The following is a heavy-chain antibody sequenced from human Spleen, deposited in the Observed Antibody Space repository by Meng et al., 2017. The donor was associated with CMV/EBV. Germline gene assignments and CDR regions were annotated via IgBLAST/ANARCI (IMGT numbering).Heavy chain of an antibody. CDR2: INPNSGAT. CDR3: ARRGGRLAAAGTAGFDS. CDR1: DTFSTYA. J-gene: IGHJ5*01. Sequence: DTFSTYAISWVRQAPGQGLEWMGWINPNSGATDYSQKFQGRVTMTRDTSISTAYMELSSLRSDDTAIYYCARRGGRLAAAGTAGFDSWGQGALVTVSS. V-gene: IGHV1-2*02. D-gene: IGHD6-13*01.